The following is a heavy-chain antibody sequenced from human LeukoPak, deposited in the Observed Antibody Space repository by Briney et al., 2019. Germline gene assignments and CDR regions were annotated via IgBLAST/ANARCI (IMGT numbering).Heavy chain of an antibody. CDR2: IYYSGST. D-gene: IGHD3-22*01. J-gene: IGHJ4*02. Sequence: EPSETLSLTCTVSGGSISSYYWSWIRQPPGKGLEWIGYIYYSGSTNYNPSLKSRVTISVDTSKNQFSLKLSSVTAADTAVYYCARLVDYYDSSAVDYWGQGTLVTVSS. CDR3: ARLVDYYDSSAVDY. CDR1: GGSISSYY. V-gene: IGHV4-59*01.